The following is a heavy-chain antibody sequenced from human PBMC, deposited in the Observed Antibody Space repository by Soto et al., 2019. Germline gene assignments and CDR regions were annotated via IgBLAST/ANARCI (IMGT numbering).Heavy chain of an antibody. CDR2: INPSGGST. Sequence: ASVKVSCXASGYTFTSYYMHWVRQSPGQGLEWMGIINPSGGSTSYAQKFQGRVTMTRDTSTSTVYMELSSLRSEDTAVYYCARNYDILTGYDYGMDVWGQGTTVTVSS. V-gene: IGHV1-46*03. D-gene: IGHD3-9*01. J-gene: IGHJ6*02. CDR1: GYTFTSYY. CDR3: ARNYDILTGYDYGMDV.